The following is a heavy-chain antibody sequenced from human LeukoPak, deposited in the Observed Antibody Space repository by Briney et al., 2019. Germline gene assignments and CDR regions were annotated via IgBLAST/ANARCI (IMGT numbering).Heavy chain of an antibody. J-gene: IGHJ4*02. CDR1: GGSFSGYY. D-gene: IGHD2-2*01. Sequence: SETLSLTCAVYGGSFSGYYWSWIRQPPGKGLEWIGEINHSGSTNYNPSLKSRFTMSMDMSKNQFSLKLSSVTAADTAVYYCARGGRDTRGLDYWGQGPLVTVP. CDR3: ARGGRDTRGLDY. CDR2: INHSGST. V-gene: IGHV4-34*01.